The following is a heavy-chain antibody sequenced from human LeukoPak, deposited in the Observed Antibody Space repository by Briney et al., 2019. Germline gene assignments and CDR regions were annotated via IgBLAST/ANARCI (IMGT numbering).Heavy chain of an antibody. CDR2: IKSKTDGGTT. CDR3: NNGDYGLWY. D-gene: IGHD4/OR15-4a*01. V-gene: IGHV3-15*01. J-gene: IGHJ4*02. CDR1: GFTFSNAW. Sequence: GGSLRLSCAASGFTFSNAWMSWVRQAPGKGLEGVGRIKSKTDGGTTDYAAPVKGRFTISRDDSKNTLYLQMNSLKTEDTVVYYCNNGDYGLWYWGQGTLVTVSS.